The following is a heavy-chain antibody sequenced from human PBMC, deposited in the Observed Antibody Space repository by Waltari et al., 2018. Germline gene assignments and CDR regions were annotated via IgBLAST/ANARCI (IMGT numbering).Heavy chain of an antibody. D-gene: IGHD1-1*01. CDR3: ARDVTSLGWLDP. V-gene: IGHV3-30-3*01. Sequence: GGSDKNYADSVKGRFTMSRDTSKNTLFLQMNSLTVEDTASYYCARDVTSLGWLDPWGQGTLVTVSS. J-gene: IGHJ5*02. CDR2: GGSDK.